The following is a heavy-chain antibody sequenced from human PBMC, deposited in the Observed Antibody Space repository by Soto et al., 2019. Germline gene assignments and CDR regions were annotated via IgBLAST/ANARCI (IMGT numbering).Heavy chain of an antibody. J-gene: IGHJ4*02. CDR3: AAYYIHTFYFPRYSFDY. Sequence: SETLSLTCTVSGASLGSSSYYWGWIRQPPGKGLEWIGSIYYSGSTYYNPSLQSRVTISVDTSNNHFSLKLSSATAADTAVYYCAAYYIHTFYFPRYSFDYSGQG. CDR1: GASLGSSSYY. V-gene: IGHV4-39*02. CDR2: IYYSGST. D-gene: IGHD3-10*02.